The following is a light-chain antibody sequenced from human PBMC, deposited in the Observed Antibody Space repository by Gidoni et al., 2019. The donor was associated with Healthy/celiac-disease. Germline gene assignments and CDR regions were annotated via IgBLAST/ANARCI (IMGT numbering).Light chain of an antibody. V-gene: IGKV1-39*01. CDR1: QSISSY. CDR2: AAS. Sequence: DIPMTPSPSSLSASVGDRVTITCRASQSISSYLNWYQQKPGKAPKLLIYAASSLQSGVPSRFSGSGAGTDFTLAISSLQPEEFATYYCQQSYRTPFTFXPXTKVDIK. J-gene: IGKJ3*01. CDR3: QQSYRTPFT.